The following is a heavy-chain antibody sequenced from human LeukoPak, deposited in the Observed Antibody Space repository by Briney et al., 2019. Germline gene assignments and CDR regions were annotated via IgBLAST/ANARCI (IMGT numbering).Heavy chain of an antibody. V-gene: IGHV4-38-2*02. CDR1: GYSISRGYY. J-gene: IGHJ4*02. CDR3: ARHRSGWLQSSFDY. Sequence: SETLSLTCTVSGYSISRGYYWGWIRQPPGKGLEWIGRIYTSGSTNYNPSLKSRVTMSVDTSKNQFSLKLSSVTAADTAVYYCARHRSGWLQSSFDYWGQGTLVTVSS. CDR2: IYTSGST. D-gene: IGHD5-24*01.